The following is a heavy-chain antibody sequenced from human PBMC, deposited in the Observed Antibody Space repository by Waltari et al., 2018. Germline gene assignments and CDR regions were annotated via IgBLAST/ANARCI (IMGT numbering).Heavy chain of an antibody. CDR3: TRALWLGELYDY. CDR2: INRDGSST. J-gene: IGHJ4*02. D-gene: IGHD3-10*01. V-gene: IGHV3-74*01. CDR1: GFTFTRYL. Sequence: EVQLDESGGGLVQPGGSLRLSCSASGFTFTRYLMKWVRQAPGKGLGWVARINRDGSSTTYADSVKGRFTISRDNAKNTVYLQMNSLRVEDTAVYYCTRALWLGELYDYWGQGTLVTVSS.